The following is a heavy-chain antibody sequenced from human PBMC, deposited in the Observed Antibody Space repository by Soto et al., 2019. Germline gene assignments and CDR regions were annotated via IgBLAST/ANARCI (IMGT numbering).Heavy chain of an antibody. Sequence: SETLSLTCTVSGGSVSSGSYYWSWIRQPPGKGLEWIGYIYYSGSTNYNTSLKSRVTISVDTSKNQFSLRLSSVTAADTAVYYCASGGLWFGESDDAFDIWGQGTMVTVSS. CDR1: GGSVSSGSYY. V-gene: IGHV4-61*01. CDR3: ASGGLWFGESDDAFDI. J-gene: IGHJ3*02. CDR2: IYYSGST. D-gene: IGHD3-10*01.